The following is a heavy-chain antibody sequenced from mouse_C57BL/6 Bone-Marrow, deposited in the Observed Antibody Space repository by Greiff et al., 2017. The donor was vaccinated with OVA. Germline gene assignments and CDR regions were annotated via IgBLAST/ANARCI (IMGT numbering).Heavy chain of an antibody. D-gene: IGHD2-12*01. CDR1: GYAFSSSW. Sequence: QVQLQQSGPELVKPGASVKISCKASGYAFSSSWMNWVKQRAGKGLEWIGRIYPGDGDTNYNGKFKGKATLTADKSSSPAYMQLSSLTSEDSAVYFCARERILLYPLFDTWGQGTTLTVSS. J-gene: IGHJ2*01. CDR3: ARERILLYPLFDT. V-gene: IGHV1-82*01. CDR2: IYPGDGDT.